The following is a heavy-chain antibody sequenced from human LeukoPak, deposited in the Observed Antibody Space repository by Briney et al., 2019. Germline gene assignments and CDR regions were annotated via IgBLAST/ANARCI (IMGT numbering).Heavy chain of an antibody. V-gene: IGHV1-2*02. CDR1: GYTFTGYY. CDR2: INPNSGGT. CDR3: ARGGTNAGMGIDY. J-gene: IGHJ4*02. D-gene: IGHD1-1*01. Sequence: ASVKVSCKASGYTFTGYYMHWVRQAPGQGLEWMGWINPNSGGTNYAQKFQGRVTMTRNTSISTAYMELSSLRSEDTAVYYCARGGTNAGMGIDYWGQGTLVTVSS.